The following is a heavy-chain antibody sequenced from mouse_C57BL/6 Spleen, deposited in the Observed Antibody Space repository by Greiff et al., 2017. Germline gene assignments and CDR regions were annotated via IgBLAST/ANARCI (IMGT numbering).Heavy chain of an antibody. V-gene: IGHV1-55*01. CDR2: IYPGSGST. Sequence: QVQLQQPGAELVKPGASVKMSCKASGYTFTSYWITWVKPRPGQGLEWIGDIYPGSGSTNYNEKFKSKATLTVDTSSSTAYMQLRSLTSEDSAVYYSARWGNSPFLAMDYWGQGTSVTVSS. J-gene: IGHJ4*01. CDR1: GYTFTSYW. CDR3: ARWGNSPFLAMDY. D-gene: IGHD5-2*01.